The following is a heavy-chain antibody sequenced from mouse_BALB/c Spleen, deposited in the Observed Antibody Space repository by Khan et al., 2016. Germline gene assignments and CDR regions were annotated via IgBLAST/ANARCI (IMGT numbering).Heavy chain of an antibody. Sequence: QVQLQQPGAELMKPGASVKISCKATGYTFSSYWIEWVKQRPGHGLEWIGEILPGSGSTNYNEKFRGKATLTADTSSNTAYMQLSSLTSEDSAVPYCARTDRRGYFDSWGQGTTLTVSS. CDR1: GYTFSSYW. CDR3: ARTDRRGYFDS. V-gene: IGHV1-9*01. J-gene: IGHJ2*01. CDR2: ILPGSGST.